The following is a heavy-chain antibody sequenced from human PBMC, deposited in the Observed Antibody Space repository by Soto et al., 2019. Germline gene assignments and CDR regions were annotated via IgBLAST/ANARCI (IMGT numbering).Heavy chain of an antibody. V-gene: IGHV4-4*02. CDR1: GGSISSGNW. CDR2: IYHSGST. Sequence: SETLSLTCAVSGGSISSGNWWSWVRQPPGKGLEWIGEIYHSGSTNYNPSLKSRVTISVDKSKNQFSLKLSSVTAADTAVYYCAGIAAAGTRFDYWGQGTLVTVSS. D-gene: IGHD6-13*01. J-gene: IGHJ4*02. CDR3: AGIAAAGTRFDY.